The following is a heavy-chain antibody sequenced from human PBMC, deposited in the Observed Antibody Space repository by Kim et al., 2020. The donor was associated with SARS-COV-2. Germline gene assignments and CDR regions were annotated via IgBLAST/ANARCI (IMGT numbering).Heavy chain of an antibody. Sequence: GGSLRLSCAASGFTFSSYSMNWVRQAPGKGLEWVSSISSSSSYIYYADSVKGRFTISRDNAKNSLYLQMNSLRAEDTAVYYCARVKLLTVTSKTDWYFDLWGRGTLVTVSS. CDR2: ISSSSSYI. CDR1: GFTFSSYS. CDR3: ARVKLLTVTSKTDWYFDL. J-gene: IGHJ2*01. V-gene: IGHV3-21*01. D-gene: IGHD4-17*01.